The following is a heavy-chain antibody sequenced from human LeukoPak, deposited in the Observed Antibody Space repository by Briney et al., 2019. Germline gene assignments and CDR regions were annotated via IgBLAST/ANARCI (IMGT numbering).Heavy chain of an antibody. V-gene: IGHV1-69*13. CDR1: GCTFSSYA. CDR2: IIPIFGTA. CDR3: ATPCYYDSSGFSLDY. D-gene: IGHD3-22*01. Sequence: ASVKVSCKASGCTFSSYAISWVRQAPGQGLEWMGGIIPIFGTANYAQKFQGRVTITADESTSTAYMELSSLRSEDTAVYYCATPCYYDSSGFSLDYWGQGTLVTVSS. J-gene: IGHJ4*02.